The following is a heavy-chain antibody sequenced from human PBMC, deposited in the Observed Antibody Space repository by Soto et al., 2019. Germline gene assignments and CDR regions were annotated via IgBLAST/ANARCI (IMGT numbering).Heavy chain of an antibody. J-gene: IGHJ4*02. V-gene: IGHV4-31*03. CDR2: IYYSGST. Sequence: SETLSLTCTVSGGSISSGGYYWSWIRQHPGKGLEWIGYIYYSGSTYYNPSLKSRVTISVDTSKNQFSLKLSSVTAADTAVYYCARVRPYCSGGSCYLFDYWGQGTLVTVSS. CDR1: GGSISSGGYY. D-gene: IGHD2-15*01. CDR3: ARVRPYCSGGSCYLFDY.